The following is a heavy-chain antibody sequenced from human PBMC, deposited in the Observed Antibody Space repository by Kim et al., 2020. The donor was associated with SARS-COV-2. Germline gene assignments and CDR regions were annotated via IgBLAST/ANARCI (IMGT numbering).Heavy chain of an antibody. D-gene: IGHD3-10*01. CDR3: ARASMVRGVIPNFDY. CDR1: GYTFTSYG. CDR2: SSAYNGNT. V-gene: IGHV1-18*01. J-gene: IGHJ4*02. Sequence: ASVKVSCKASGYTFTSYGISWVRQAPGQGLEWMGWSSAYNGNTNYAQRRQGRVTMTTDTSTSTAYMELRSLRCEDTAVYYCARASMVRGVIPNFDYWGQG.